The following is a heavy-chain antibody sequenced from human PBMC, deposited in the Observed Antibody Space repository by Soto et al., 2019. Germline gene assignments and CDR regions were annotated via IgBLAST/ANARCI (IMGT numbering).Heavy chain of an antibody. CDR2: IKQDGSEK. CDR1: GFTFSSYW. D-gene: IGHD4-17*01. Sequence: GGSLRLXCAASGFTFSSYWMSWVRQAPGKGLEWVANIKQDGSEKYYVDSVKGRFTISRDNAKNSLYLQMNSLRAEDTAVYYCARDPYGDYSDYWGQGTLVTVSS. CDR3: ARDPYGDYSDY. J-gene: IGHJ4*02. V-gene: IGHV3-7*01.